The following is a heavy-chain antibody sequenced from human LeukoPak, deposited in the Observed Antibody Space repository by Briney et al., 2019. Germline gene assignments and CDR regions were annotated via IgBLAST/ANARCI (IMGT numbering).Heavy chain of an antibody. D-gene: IGHD1-26*01. J-gene: IGHJ4*02. V-gene: IGHV3-72*01. CDR3: ARAWPTYFDY. Sequence: GGSLRLSCAASGFTFSDHYIDWVRQAPGKGLEWIGRSRNKASSYTTEYAASVKGRFTISRDDSKNSVYLQMNSLKTEDTAVYYCARAWPTYFDYWGQGTLLTVSS. CDR2: SRNKASSYTT. CDR1: GFTFSDHY.